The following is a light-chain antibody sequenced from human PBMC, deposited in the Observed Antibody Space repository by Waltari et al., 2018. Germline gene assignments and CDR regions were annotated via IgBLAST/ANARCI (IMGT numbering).Light chain of an antibody. CDR3: LQYNSHPHS. CDR2: AAS. CDR1: RAIANY. J-gene: IGKJ2*03. V-gene: IGKV1-16*01. Sequence: DIQVTQSPSSLSASVGDRVTITCRASRAIANYFAWIQQKPGEAPKSLIYAASSLQSGVPSRFSGSGSGIEFTLAITGLQPEDVGTYYCLQYNSHPHSFGQGTKLEIK.